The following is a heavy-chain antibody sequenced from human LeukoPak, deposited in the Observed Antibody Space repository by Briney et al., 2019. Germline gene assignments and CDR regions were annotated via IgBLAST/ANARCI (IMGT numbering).Heavy chain of an antibody. D-gene: IGHD3-22*01. J-gene: IGHJ4*02. Sequence: ASVQVSCKASGYTFTSYGVSWVRQAPAHPREWIGWISGDKGNTNYAQILQGRVTLTTDTSTSTAYMELRSLRSDDAAVYYCARLKGYDSSGYHDYWGQGTLVTVSS. CDR2: ISGDKGNT. V-gene: IGHV1-18*01. CDR1: GYTFTSYG. CDR3: ARLKGYDSSGYHDY.